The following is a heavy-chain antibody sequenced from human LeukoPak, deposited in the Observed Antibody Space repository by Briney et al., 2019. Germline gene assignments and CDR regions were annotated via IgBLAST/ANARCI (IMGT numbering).Heavy chain of an antibody. D-gene: IGHD3-10*01. J-gene: IGHJ5*02. CDR3: ARARRITMVRGIQHNWFDP. CDR1: GSSISSGYY. CDR2: MHHSGNT. V-gene: IGHV4-38-2*02. Sequence: KPSETLSLTCTVSGSSISSGYYWGWIRQPPGKGLEWIGNMHHSGNTYYSPSLRSRVTISVDKSKNQFSLKLSSVTAADTAVYYCARARRITMVRGIQHNWFDPWGQGTLVTVSS.